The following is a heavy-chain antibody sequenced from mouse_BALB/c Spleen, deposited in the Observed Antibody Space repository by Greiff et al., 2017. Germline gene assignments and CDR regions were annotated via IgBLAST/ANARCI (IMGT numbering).Heavy chain of an antibody. CDR1: GYTFTDYE. V-gene: IGHV1-15*01. CDR3: TRGEGYYAMDY. CDR2: IDPETGGT. Sequence: VKLQESGAELVRPGASVTLSCKASGYTFTDYEMHWVKQTPVHGLEWIGAIDPETGGTAYNQKFKGKATLTADKSSSTAYMELRSLTSEDSAVYYCTRGEGYYAMDYWGQGTSVTVSS. J-gene: IGHJ4*01.